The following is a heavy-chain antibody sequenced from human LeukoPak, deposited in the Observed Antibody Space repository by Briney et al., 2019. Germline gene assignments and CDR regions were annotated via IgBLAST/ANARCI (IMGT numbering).Heavy chain of an antibody. V-gene: IGHV4-30-2*01. CDR2: IYHSGST. Sequence: PSETLSLTCTVSGGSISSGGYYWSWIRQPPGKGLEWIGYIYHSGSTYYNPSLKSRVTISVDRSKNQFSLKLSSVTAADTAVYYCARDAYSGYDYGYWGQGTLVTVSS. CDR1: GGSISSGGYY. J-gene: IGHJ4*02. CDR3: ARDAYSGYDYGY. D-gene: IGHD5-12*01.